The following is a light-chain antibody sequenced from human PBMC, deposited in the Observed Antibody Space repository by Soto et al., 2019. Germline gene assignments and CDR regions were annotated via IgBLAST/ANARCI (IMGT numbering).Light chain of an antibody. CDR2: GAS. Sequence: ERVMTQSPTTLSESPGGRVTLSCRASQSVGSDLAWYQKKPDQAPRLLIYGASTRATGIPARFSGSGSETEFTLTISSLQSEDFAVYYCHQYADWPPRGTFGQGTRVELK. CDR1: QSVGSD. CDR3: HQYADWPPRGT. J-gene: IGKJ1*01. V-gene: IGKV3-15*01.